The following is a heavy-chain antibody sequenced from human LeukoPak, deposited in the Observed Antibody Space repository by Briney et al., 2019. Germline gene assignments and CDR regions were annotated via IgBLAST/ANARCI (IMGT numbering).Heavy chain of an antibody. J-gene: IGHJ4*02. CDR3: ARAIRDASVSLRFDY. Sequence: GGSLRLSCVASGFSVGNNYMNWVRQAPGKGLEWVSVIYSGGSTYYADSVKGRFTISRDRSKNTLYLQIHSLRVEDTAVYYCARAIRDASVSLRFDYWGQGTLVTVSS. D-gene: IGHD5-24*01. CDR2: IYSGGST. V-gene: IGHV3-66*02. CDR1: GFSVGNNY.